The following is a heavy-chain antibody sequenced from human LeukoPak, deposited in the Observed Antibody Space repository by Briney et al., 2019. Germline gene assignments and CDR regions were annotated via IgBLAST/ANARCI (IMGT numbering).Heavy chain of an antibody. J-gene: IGHJ4*02. D-gene: IGHD3-10*01. V-gene: IGHV1-69*13. Sequence: SVKVSCKASGGTFSSYAISWVRQAPVQGLEWMGGIIPIFGTANYAQKFQGRVTITADESTSTAYIELGSLRSEDTAVYYCARPRRIQGAQPFDYWGQGTLVTVSS. CDR1: GGTFSSYA. CDR3: ARPRRIQGAQPFDY. CDR2: IIPIFGTA.